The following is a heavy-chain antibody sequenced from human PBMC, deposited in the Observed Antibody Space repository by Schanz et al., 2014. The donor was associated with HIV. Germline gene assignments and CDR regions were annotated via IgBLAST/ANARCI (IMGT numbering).Heavy chain of an antibody. V-gene: IGHV3-74*02. J-gene: IGHJ2*01. CDR2: INSDGSST. CDR1: GFTFSSYS. CDR3: ARGNYFDL. Sequence: EVQLVESGGGLVKPGGSLRLSCAASGFTFSSYSMNWVRQAPGKGLVWVSRINSDGSSTNYADSVKGRLTISRDNAKNTLYLQMNSLRAEDMAVYYCARGNYFDLWGRGTLVTVSS.